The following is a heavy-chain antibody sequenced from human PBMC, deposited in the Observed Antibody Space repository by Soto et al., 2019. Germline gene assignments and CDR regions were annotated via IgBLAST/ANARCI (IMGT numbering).Heavy chain of an antibody. J-gene: IGHJ6*04. Sequence: ASETLSLTCTVSGGSISSSSYYWGWIRQPPGKGLEWIGSIYYSGSTYYNPSLKSRVTISVDTSKNQFSLKLSSVTAADTAVYYCAREGEVVPAPDVWGKGTTVTVSS. CDR1: GGSISSSSYY. D-gene: IGHD2-2*01. CDR2: IYYSGST. V-gene: IGHV4-39*01. CDR3: AREGEVVPAPDV.